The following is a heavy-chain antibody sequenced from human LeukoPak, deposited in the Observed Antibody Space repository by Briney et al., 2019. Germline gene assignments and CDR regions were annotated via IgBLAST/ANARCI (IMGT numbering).Heavy chain of an antibody. V-gene: IGHV3-48*01. CDR3: ARDGDDDAFDI. D-gene: IGHD7-27*01. Sequence: PGGSLRLSCVASGFFFGSYGMHWARQAPGKGLEWVSAISGSGGSTYYADSVKGRFTISRDNAKNSLYLQMNSLRAEDTAVYYCARDGDDDAFDIWGQGTMVTVSS. CDR2: ISGSGGST. J-gene: IGHJ3*02. CDR1: GFFFGSYG.